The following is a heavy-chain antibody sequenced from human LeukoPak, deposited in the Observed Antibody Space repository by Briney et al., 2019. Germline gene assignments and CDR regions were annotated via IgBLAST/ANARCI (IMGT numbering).Heavy chain of an antibody. D-gene: IGHD4-23*01. CDR2: IYPGDSDT. CDR1: VYSFTSYW. V-gene: IGHV5-51*01. J-gene: IGHJ3*02. Sequence: SGESLKISCKGSVYSFTSYWIGWVRQMPGKGREWMGIIYPGDSDTRNSPSFQGQVTISADNSISTAYLQWSSLKASDTAMYYCARRSATVVTPEERDAFDIWGQGTMVTVSS. CDR3: ARRSATVVTPEERDAFDI.